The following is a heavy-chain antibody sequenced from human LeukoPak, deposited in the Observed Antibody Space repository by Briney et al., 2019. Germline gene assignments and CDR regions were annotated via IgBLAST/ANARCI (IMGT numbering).Heavy chain of an antibody. CDR3: ARQVRHDDGGSGSRSTWYMDV. V-gene: IGHV4-39*01. D-gene: IGHD3-10*01. CDR2: IYYSGST. CDR1: GGSISSSSYY. Sequence: SETLSLTCTVSGGSISSSSYYWGWIRQPPGKGLEWIGSIYYSGSTNYNPSLKSRVTISVDTSKNQFSLKLSSVTAADTAVYYCARQVRHDDGGSGSRSTWYMDVWGKGTTVTVSS. J-gene: IGHJ6*03.